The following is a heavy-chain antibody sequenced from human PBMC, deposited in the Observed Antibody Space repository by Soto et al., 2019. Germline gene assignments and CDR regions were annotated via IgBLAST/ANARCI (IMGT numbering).Heavy chain of an antibody. J-gene: IGHJ5*02. CDR3: AKDSELAEAGP. Sequence: QVQLVESGGGVVQPGRSLRLSCAASGFTFSSYGMHWVRQAPGKGLEWVEVISYDGSNKYYADSVKGRFTISRDNSKNTLYLQMNSLRAEDTAVYYCAKDSELAEAGPWGQGTLVTVSS. CDR2: ISYDGSNK. CDR1: GFTFSSYG. V-gene: IGHV3-30*18. D-gene: IGHD6-13*01.